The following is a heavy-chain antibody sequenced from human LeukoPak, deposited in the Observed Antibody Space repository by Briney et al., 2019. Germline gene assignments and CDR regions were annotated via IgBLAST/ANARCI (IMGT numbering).Heavy chain of an antibody. CDR3: ATGSSISSLTTFAY. J-gene: IGHJ4*02. V-gene: IGHV3-30*01. D-gene: IGHD4/OR15-4a*01. CDR1: GFTFSSYA. Sequence: GRSLRLSCAASGFTFSSYAMHWVRQAPGKGLGWVALIAYDGSNKYYADSVKGRFTISRDNSKNTLYLQMNSLRAEDTAVYYCATGSSISSLTTFAYWGQGTLVTVSS. CDR2: IAYDGSNK.